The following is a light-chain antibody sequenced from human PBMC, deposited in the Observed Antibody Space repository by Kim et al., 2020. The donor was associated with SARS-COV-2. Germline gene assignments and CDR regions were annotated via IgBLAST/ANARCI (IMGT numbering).Light chain of an antibody. CDR1: QSIGSW. J-gene: IGKJ1*01. Sequence: DIQMTQSPSTLSASVGDRVTITCRASQSIGSWLAWYQQKPGKAPKLLIYKASSLESGVPSRFSGSGSGTEFTLTISSLQPDDFATYYCQQYDTHWTFGQGTKVDIK. CDR3: QQYDTHWT. CDR2: KAS. V-gene: IGKV1-5*03.